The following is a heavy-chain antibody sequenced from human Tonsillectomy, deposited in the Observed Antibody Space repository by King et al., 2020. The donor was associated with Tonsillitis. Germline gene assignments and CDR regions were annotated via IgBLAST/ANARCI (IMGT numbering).Heavy chain of an antibody. D-gene: IGHD6-13*01. V-gene: IGHV4-59*01. CDR1: SDSISNYY. CDR2: IYHTGST. CDR3: AGEYSSFDY. J-gene: IGHJ4*02. Sequence: VQLQESGPGLVKPSETLSLTCTVSSDSISNYYWHWIRQPPGKGLEWIAFIYHTGSTSYNPTLKSRVTISIDTSKNQFSLILNSVTSADTAVDYCAGEYSSFDYWGRGHLATVPS.